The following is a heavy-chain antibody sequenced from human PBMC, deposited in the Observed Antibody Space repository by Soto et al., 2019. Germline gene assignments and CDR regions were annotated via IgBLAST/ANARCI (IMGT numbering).Heavy chain of an antibody. Sequence: VGSLRLSCAASGFTVNSNFMSWVRQAPGKGLEWVSVIYSGGSTYYADSVKGRFTISRDDSKNTLYLQMNSLRAEDTAVYYCVTPPGIQLWREYGFDIWGPGTVVTVSS. CDR3: VTPPGIQLWREYGFDI. J-gene: IGHJ3*02. V-gene: IGHV3-53*01. CDR1: GFTVNSNF. D-gene: IGHD5-18*01. CDR2: IYSGGST.